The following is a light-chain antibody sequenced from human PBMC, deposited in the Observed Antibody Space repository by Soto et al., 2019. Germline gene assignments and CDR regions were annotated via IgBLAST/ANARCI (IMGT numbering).Light chain of an antibody. V-gene: IGLV1-44*01. J-gene: IGLJ2*01. CDR2: SNN. Sequence: QSVLTQPPSASGTPGQRVTISCSGSRSNIGSNTVNWYQQLPGTAPKLVIYSNNQRPSGVPDRFSGSKSGTSASLAISGLQSEDEADYYCVAWDDSLNGYVIFGGGTKLTVL. CDR3: VAWDDSLNGYVI. CDR1: RSNIGSNT.